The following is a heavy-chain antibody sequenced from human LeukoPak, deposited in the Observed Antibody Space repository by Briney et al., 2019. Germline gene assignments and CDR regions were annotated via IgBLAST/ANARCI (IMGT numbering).Heavy chain of an antibody. CDR3: ARGGFGELNY. V-gene: IGHV4-34*01. Sequence: SETLSLTCAVYGGSFSGYYWSWIRQPPGKGLEWIGEINHSGSTNYNPSLKSRVTISVDTSKNQFSLKLSSVTAADTAVYYCARGGFGELNYWGQGTLVSVSS. D-gene: IGHD3-10*01. J-gene: IGHJ4*02. CDR1: GGSFSGYY. CDR2: INHSGST.